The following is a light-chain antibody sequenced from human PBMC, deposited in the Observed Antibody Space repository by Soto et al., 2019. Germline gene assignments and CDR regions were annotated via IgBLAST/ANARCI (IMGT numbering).Light chain of an antibody. Sequence: EIVMTQSPASLSVSPGERATLSCRASQSVSIDLAWYQQTPGQAPRLLIYDASDRATGIPDRFSGSGSGTDFTLTISRLEPADFAVYYCQQRSNFPTFGQGTRLEI. V-gene: IGKV3D-20*02. CDR3: QQRSNFPT. J-gene: IGKJ5*01. CDR2: DAS. CDR1: QSVSID.